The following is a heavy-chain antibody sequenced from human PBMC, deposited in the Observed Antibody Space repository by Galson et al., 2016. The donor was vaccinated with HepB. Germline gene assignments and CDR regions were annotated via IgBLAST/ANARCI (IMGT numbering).Heavy chain of an antibody. CDR3: AGLYSNSFDP. CDR2: IYYDGTT. CDR1: GGSISSSRFN. Sequence: SETLSLTCTVSGGSISSSRFNWDWLRQAPGKGLEWIGTIYYDGTTYYSPSLKSRVTISVDTSKNQFSLNLRSVTATDTGVYYCAGLYSNSFDPWGQGTLVTVSS. D-gene: IGHD4-11*01. V-gene: IGHV4-39*01. J-gene: IGHJ5*02.